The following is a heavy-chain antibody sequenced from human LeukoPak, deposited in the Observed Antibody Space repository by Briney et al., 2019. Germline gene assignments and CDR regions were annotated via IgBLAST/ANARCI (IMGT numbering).Heavy chain of an antibody. J-gene: IGHJ4*02. D-gene: IGHD6-19*01. Sequence: GGSLRLSCGASGFTFSSYAMHWVRQAPGKGLEWVAVISYDGSNTYYADSVKGRITISRDNSKNTPYLQMNSLRPEDTAVYYCARDPWYSSAWYIDYWGQGTLVTVSS. CDR2: ISYDGSNT. CDR3: ARDPWYSSAWYIDY. CDR1: GFTFSSYA. V-gene: IGHV3-30-3*01.